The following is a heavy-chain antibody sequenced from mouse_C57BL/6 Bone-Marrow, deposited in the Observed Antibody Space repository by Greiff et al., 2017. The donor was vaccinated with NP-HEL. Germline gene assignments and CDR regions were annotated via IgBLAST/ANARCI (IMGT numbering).Heavy chain of an antibody. CDR2: IYPRSGNT. V-gene: IGHV1-81*01. J-gene: IGHJ3*01. CDR1: GYTFTSYG. Sequence: VQLQQSGAELARPGASVKLSCKASGYTFTSYGISWVKQRTGRGLEWIGEIYPRSGNTYYNEKFKGKATLTADKSSSTAYMELRSLTSEDSAVYFCARSHYGSSPAWFAYWGQGTLVTVSA. CDR3: ARSHYGSSPAWFAY. D-gene: IGHD1-1*01.